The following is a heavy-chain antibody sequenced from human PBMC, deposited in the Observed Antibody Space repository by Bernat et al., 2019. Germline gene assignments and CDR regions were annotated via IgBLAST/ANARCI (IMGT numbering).Heavy chain of an antibody. CDR3: AEKAVAGEFDY. D-gene: IGHD6-19*01. CDR1: GFTFSSYW. J-gene: IGHJ4*02. Sequence: EVQLVESGGGLVQPGGSLRLSCAASGFTFSSYWMHWVRQAPGKGLVWVSRINSDGSSTSYADSVKGRFTISRDNSKNTLYLQMNSLRAEDTAVYYCAEKAVAGEFDYWGQGTLVTVSS. V-gene: IGHV3-74*01. CDR2: INSDGSST.